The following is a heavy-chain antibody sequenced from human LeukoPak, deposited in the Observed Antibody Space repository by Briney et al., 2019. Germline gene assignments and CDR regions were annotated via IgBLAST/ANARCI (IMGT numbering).Heavy chain of an antibody. CDR1: GFTFRSYA. CDR3: ARRSGVAVAGAFDS. V-gene: IGHV3-23*01. J-gene: IGHJ4*02. D-gene: IGHD6-19*01. Sequence: GGSLRLSCAASGFTFRSYAMSWVRQAPGKGLEWVSGISGSGDSTYYADSVKGRFTISRDNSKNTLYLQMNSLRAEDTAVYFCARRSGVAVAGAFDSWGQGALVTVSS. CDR2: ISGSGDST.